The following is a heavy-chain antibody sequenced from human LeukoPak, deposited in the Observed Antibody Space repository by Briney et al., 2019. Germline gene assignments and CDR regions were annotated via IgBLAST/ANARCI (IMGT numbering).Heavy chain of an antibody. V-gene: IGHV3-9*03. J-gene: IGHJ6*03. Sequence: GGSLRLSCAASGFTFSSYAMHWVRQAPGKGLEWVSGISWNSGSIGYADSVKGRFTISRDNAKNSLYLQMNSLRAEDMALYYCAKDIGSGYDYYYYMDVWGKGTTVTVSS. CDR1: GFTFSSYA. CDR3: AKDIGSGYDYYYYMDV. D-gene: IGHD5-12*01. CDR2: ISWNSGSI.